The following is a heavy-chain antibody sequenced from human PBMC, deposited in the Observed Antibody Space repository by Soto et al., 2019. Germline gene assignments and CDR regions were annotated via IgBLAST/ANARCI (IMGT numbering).Heavy chain of an antibody. CDR2: IKQDGSEK. CDR1: GFTFSSYW. V-gene: IGHV3-7*01. CDR3: ARVVMVRGVIITSPGDPFDI. Sequence: GGSLRLSCAASGFTFSSYWMSWVRQAPGKGLEWVANIKQDGSEKYYVDSVKGRFTISRDNAKNSLYLQMNSLRAEDTAVYYCARVVMVRGVIITSPGDPFDIWGQGTMVTVSS. D-gene: IGHD3-10*01. J-gene: IGHJ3*02.